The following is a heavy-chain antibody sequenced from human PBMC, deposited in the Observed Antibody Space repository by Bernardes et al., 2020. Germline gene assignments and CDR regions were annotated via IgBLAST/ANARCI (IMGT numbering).Heavy chain of an antibody. V-gene: IGHV4-59*01. CDR3: ARTYYYGSGSYSYWFDP. CDR2: IYYSGST. D-gene: IGHD3-10*01. CDR1: GGSISSYY. Sequence: SETLSLTCTVSGGSISSYYWSWIRQPPGKGLEWIGYIYYSGSTNYNPSLKSRVTISVDTSKNQFSLKLSSVTAADTAVYYCARTYYYGSGSYSYWFDPWGQGTLVTVSS. J-gene: IGHJ5*02.